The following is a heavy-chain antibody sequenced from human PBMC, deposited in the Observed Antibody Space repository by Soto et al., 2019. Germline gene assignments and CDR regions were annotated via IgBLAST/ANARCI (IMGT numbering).Heavy chain of an antibody. CDR2: INPNSGGT. J-gene: IGHJ4*02. CDR1: GYIFTGYY. CDR3: ARFSNYYGSGSYSVYYFDY. Sequence: ASVKVSCKASGYIFTGYYMHWVRQAPGQGLEWMGWINPNSGGTNYAQKFQGRVTMTRDTSISTAYMELSRLRSDDTAVYYCARFSNYYGSGSYSVYYFDYWGQGTLVTVSS. V-gene: IGHV1-2*02. D-gene: IGHD3-10*01.